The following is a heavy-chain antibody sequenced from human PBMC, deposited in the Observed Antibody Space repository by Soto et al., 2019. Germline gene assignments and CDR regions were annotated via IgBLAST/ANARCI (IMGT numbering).Heavy chain of an antibody. D-gene: IGHD3-16*01. CDR1: GFTFSSYA. V-gene: IGHV3-23*01. CDR3: AKDQVGGPGDLATPLYYFDY. CDR2: ISGSGGST. J-gene: IGHJ4*02. Sequence: GGSLRLSCAASGFTFSSYAMSWVRQAPGKGLEWVSAISGSGGSTYYADSVKGRFTISRDNSKNTLYLQMNSLRAEDTAVYYCAKDQVGGPGDLATPLYYFDYWGQGTLVTVSS.